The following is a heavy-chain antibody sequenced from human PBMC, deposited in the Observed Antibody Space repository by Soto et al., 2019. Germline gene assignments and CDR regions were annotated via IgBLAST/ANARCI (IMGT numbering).Heavy chain of an antibody. D-gene: IGHD1-26*01. Sequence: PGGSLRLSCEASGFTFSGYWMIWVRQAPGRGLEWVANIRQDGSQINSVDSVKGRFTISRDNAKNSLFLQMNSLRAEDTALYYCARVVSGRYCTDVGHFDFWAQGALVTV. CDR3: ARVVSGRYCTDVGHFDF. CDR2: IRQDGSQI. J-gene: IGHJ4*02. V-gene: IGHV3-7*03. CDR1: GFTFSGYW.